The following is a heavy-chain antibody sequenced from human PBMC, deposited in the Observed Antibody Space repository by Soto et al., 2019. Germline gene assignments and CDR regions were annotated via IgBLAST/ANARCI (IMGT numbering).Heavy chain of an antibody. V-gene: IGHV4-30-4*01. CDR2: IYYSGST. J-gene: IGHJ6*02. D-gene: IGHD3-3*01. CDR1: GGSISSGDYY. Sequence: QVQLQESGPGLVKPSQTLSLTCTVSGGSISSGDYYWSWIRQPPGKGLEWIGYIYYSGSTYYNPSLKSRVTISVDTSKNQFSLKLSSGTAADTAVYYCARETYDFWSGYYLGVSPPTPGLLDVWGQGTTVTVSS. CDR3: ARETYDFWSGYYLGVSPPTPGLLDV.